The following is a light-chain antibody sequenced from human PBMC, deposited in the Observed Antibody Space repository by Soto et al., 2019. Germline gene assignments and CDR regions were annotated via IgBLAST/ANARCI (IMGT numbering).Light chain of an antibody. V-gene: IGKV1-5*01. CDR2: DAS. Sequence: DIQMTQSPSTLSASVGDRVTITCRASQSISSWLAWYQQKPGKAPKLLIYDASSLESGVPSRFSGSGSGTDFTLTISSLQPDDFASYYCQQSNSYSGTFGQGTKVEIK. CDR1: QSISSW. CDR3: QQSNSYSGT. J-gene: IGKJ1*01.